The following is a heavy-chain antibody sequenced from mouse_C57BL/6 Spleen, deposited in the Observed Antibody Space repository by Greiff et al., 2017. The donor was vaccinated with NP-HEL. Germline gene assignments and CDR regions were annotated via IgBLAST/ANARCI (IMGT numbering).Heavy chain of an antibody. CDR1: GFNIKDYY. V-gene: IGHV14-1*01. D-gene: IGHD2-12*01. CDR2: IYPEDGDT. Sequence: EVQLQQSGAELVRPGASVKLSCTASGFNIKDYYMHWVKQRPEQGLAWIGRIYPEDGDTEYDPKFQGKATMTADTSSNTAYLQLSSLTSEDTAVYYCTTYSHYAMDYWGQGTSVTVSS. CDR3: TTYSHYAMDY. J-gene: IGHJ4*01.